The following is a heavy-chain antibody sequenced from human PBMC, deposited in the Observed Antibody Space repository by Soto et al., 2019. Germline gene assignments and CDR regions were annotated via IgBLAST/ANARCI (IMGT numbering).Heavy chain of an antibody. V-gene: IGHV4-34*01. Sequence: QVQLQQWGAGLLKPSETLSLTCAVYGGSFSGYYWSWIRQPPGKGLEWIGEINHSGSTNYNPSLKSRVTISVDTSKNRLSLKLSSVTAADTAVYYCARAGRGDSGYAPYYGMDVWGQGTTVTVSS. D-gene: IGHD5-12*01. CDR1: GGSFSGYY. J-gene: IGHJ6*02. CDR2: INHSGST. CDR3: ARAGRGDSGYAPYYGMDV.